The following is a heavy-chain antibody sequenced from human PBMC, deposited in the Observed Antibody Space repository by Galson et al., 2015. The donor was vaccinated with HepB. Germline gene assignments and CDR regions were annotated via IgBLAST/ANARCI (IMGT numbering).Heavy chain of an antibody. V-gene: IGHV1-2*06. Sequence: SVKVSCKASGYTFTVYYLHWVRQAPGQGLEWMGRFNPYSGGTDYAQRFQGRVTMTSDTSISTAYMELSRLTSDDTAVYYCARDIKRLGAGAGMDYGGQGTLVTVSA. D-gene: IGHD5-12*01. J-gene: IGHJ4*02. CDR3: ARDIKRLGAGAGMDY. CDR2: FNPYSGGT. CDR1: GYTFTVYY.